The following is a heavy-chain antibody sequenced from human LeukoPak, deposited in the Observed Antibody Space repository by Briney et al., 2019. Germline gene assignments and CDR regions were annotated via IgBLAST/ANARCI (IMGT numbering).Heavy chain of an antibody. Sequence: GASVKVSCKASGYTFTSYGISWVRQAPGQGLEWMGWISAYNGNTNYAQKLQGRVTMTTDTSTSTAYMELRSLRSDDTAVYYCARDRGQRDSGSPSRWFQHWGQGTLVTVSS. CDR2: ISAYNGNT. V-gene: IGHV1-18*01. J-gene: IGHJ1*01. CDR1: GYTFTSYG. D-gene: IGHD1-26*01. CDR3: ARDRGQRDSGSPSRWFQH.